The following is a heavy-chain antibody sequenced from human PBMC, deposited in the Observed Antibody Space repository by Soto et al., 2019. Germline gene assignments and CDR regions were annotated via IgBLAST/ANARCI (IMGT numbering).Heavy chain of an antibody. Sequence: SETLSLTCAVYGGSFSGYYWSWIRQPPGKGLEWIGEINHSGGTNYNPSLKSRVTISVDTSKNQFSLKLSSVTAAGTAVYYCARRGSYGSGSIDYWGQGTLVTVSS. V-gene: IGHV4-34*01. CDR1: GGSFSGYY. CDR2: INHSGGT. J-gene: IGHJ4*02. CDR3: ARRGSYGSGSIDY. D-gene: IGHD3-10*01.